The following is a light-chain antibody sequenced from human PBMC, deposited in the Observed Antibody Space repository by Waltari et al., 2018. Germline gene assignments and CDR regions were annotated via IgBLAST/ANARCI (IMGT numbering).Light chain of an antibody. Sequence: QSALTQPASVSGSPGQSITISCSGTSRDGGGYNFVSWYQQHPGKHPKLMTYDVSKRPSGVSNRFSGSKSGNTASLTISGLQADDEADYYCSSYTSSSYVIFGGGTKLTVL. V-gene: IGLV2-14*01. J-gene: IGLJ2*01. CDR1: SRDGGGYNF. CDR3: SSYTSSSYVI. CDR2: DVS.